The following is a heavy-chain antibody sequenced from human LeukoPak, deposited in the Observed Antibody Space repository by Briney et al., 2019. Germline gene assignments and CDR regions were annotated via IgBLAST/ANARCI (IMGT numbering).Heavy chain of an antibody. V-gene: IGHV1-69*05. CDR2: IIPIFGTA. CDR3: AMADSSGYYLVIDY. CDR1: GGTFSSYA. D-gene: IGHD3-22*01. Sequence: ASVKVSCKASGGTFSSYAISWVRQAPGQGLEWMGGIIPIFGTANYAQKFQGRVTITTDESTSTAYMELSSLRSEDTAVYYCAMADSSGYYLVIDYWGQGTLVTVSS. J-gene: IGHJ4*02.